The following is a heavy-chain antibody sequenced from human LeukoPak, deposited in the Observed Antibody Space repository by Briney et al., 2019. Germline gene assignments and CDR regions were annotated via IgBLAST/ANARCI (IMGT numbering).Heavy chain of an antibody. V-gene: IGHV3-30*02. CDR2: IRYDGSNK. Sequence: GGSLRLSCAASGFTFSSYGMHWVRQAPGKGLEWVAFIRYDGSNKYYADSVKGRFTISRDNSKNTLYLQMNSLRAEDTAVYYCARAWSRVDPFDIWGQGTMVTVSS. CDR3: ARAWSRVDPFDI. J-gene: IGHJ3*02. CDR1: GFTFSSYG. D-gene: IGHD2-8*02.